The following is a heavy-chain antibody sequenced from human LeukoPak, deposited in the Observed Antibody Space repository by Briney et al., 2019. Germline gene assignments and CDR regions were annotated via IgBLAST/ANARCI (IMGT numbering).Heavy chain of an antibody. CDR3: ARVLIYYYYYMDV. D-gene: IGHD3-9*01. V-gene: IGHV4-38-2*02. Sequence: KTSETLSLTCTVSGYSISSGYYWGWIRQPPGQGLEWIGSIYHSGSTYYNPSLKSRVTISVDTSKNQFSLKLSSVTAADTAVYYCARVLIYYYYYMDVWGKGTTVTISS. CDR2: IYHSGST. CDR1: GYSISSGYY. J-gene: IGHJ6*03.